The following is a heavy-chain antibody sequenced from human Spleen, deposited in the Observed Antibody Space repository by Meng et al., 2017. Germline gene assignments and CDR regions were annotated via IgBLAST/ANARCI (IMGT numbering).Heavy chain of an antibody. J-gene: IGHJ2*01. CDR1: GGSFSGYY. CDR2: INHSGST. D-gene: IGHD2-21*02. V-gene: IGHV4-34*01. Sequence: SETLSLTCAVYGGSFSGYYWSWIRQPPGKGLEWIGEINHSGSTNYNPSLKSRVTIPVDTSKNQFSLKLSSVTAADTAVYYCARFGQGVVVTAIHYKKKRKNNWYFDLWGRGTLVTVSS. CDR3: ARFGQGVVVTAIHYKKKRKNNWYFDL.